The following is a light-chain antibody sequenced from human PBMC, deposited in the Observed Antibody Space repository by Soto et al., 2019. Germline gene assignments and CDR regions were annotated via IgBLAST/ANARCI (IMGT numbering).Light chain of an antibody. Sequence: EIVLTQSPGTLSLSPGERATLSCRASQSVSSSYLAWYQQKPGQAPRLLIYGASSRATGIPDRFSGSGSGTDFTLTISRLEPEDFAVYSCQQYGSSPRTFGQGTKLETK. CDR2: GAS. CDR3: QQYGSSPRT. J-gene: IGKJ2*01. V-gene: IGKV3-20*01. CDR1: QSVSSSY.